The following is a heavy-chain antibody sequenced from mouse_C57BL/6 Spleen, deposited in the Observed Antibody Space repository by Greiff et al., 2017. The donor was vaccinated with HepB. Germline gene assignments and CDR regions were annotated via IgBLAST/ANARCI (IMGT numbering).Heavy chain of an antibody. Sequence: VKLQQPGAELVKPGASVKVSCKASGYTFTSYWMHWVKQRPGQGLEWIGRIHPSDSDTNYNQKFEGKATLTVDKSSSTAYMQLSSLTSEDSAVYYCAIYYYGSSPYYAMDYWGQGTSVTVSS. V-gene: IGHV1-74*01. D-gene: IGHD1-1*01. CDR2: IHPSDSDT. J-gene: IGHJ4*01. CDR1: GYTFTSYW. CDR3: AIYYYGSSPYYAMDY.